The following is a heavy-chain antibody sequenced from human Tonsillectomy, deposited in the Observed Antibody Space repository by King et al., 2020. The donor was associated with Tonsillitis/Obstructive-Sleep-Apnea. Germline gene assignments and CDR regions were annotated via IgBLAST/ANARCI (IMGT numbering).Heavy chain of an antibody. CDR3: ARVRYSSGCYYFDY. Sequence: VQLQESGPGLVKPSETLSLTCTVSGGSISSYYWSWIRQPPGKGLEWIGYIYYSGSTNYNPSLKSRVTISVDTSKNQFSLKLSSVTAADTAVYYCARVRYSSGCYYFDYWGQGTLVTVSS. D-gene: IGHD6-19*01. CDR1: GGSISSYY. CDR2: IYYSGST. J-gene: IGHJ4*02. V-gene: IGHV4-59*01.